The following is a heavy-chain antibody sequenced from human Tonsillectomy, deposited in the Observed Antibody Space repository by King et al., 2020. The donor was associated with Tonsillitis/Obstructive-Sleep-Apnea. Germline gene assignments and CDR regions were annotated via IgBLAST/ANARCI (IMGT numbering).Heavy chain of an antibody. V-gene: IGHV3-48*02. D-gene: IGHD6-6*01. CDR2: ITGSSSSTM. CDR1: GFTFSTYT. J-gene: IGHJ3*02. Sequence: VQLVESGGGLVQPGGSLRLSCAASGFTFSTYTMNWVRQAPGKGLEWVSYITGSSSSTMYYADSVKGRFTISRDNAKNSLYLQMNSLGDEDTAVYYCAREYSSSSGRAFDIWGHGTMVAVSS. CDR3: AREYSSSSGRAFDI.